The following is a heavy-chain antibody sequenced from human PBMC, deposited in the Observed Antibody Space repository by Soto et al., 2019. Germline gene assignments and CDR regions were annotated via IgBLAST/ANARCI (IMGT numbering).Heavy chain of an antibody. V-gene: IGHV3-23*01. CDR1: GFTFSSYA. Sequence: GGSLRLSCAASGFTFSSYAMSWVRQAPGKGLEWVSAISGSGGSTYYADSVKGRFTISRDNSKNTLYLQMNSLGAEDTAVYYCAKGAVVVVAATLSSGPEVSRSTTMDYWGQGTLVTVSS. CDR3: AKGAVVVVAATLSSGPEVSRSTTMDY. D-gene: IGHD2-15*01. CDR2: ISGSGGST. J-gene: IGHJ4*02.